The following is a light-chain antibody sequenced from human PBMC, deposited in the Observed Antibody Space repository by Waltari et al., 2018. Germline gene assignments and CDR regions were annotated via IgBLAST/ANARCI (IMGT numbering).Light chain of an antibody. J-gene: IGKJ2*01. V-gene: IGKV1-5*03. Sequence: DIQMTQSPSTLPASVGDRVTITCRASQSIGSWLAWYQQKPGKDPNLLIYEASNLESGVPSRFTGSGSGTEFTLTINSLQPDDFATYYCQQYDSFSYTFGQGTKVQIK. CDR2: EAS. CDR1: QSIGSW. CDR3: QQYDSFSYT.